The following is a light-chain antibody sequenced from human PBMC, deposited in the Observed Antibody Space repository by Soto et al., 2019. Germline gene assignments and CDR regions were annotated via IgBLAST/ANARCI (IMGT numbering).Light chain of an antibody. CDR2: EVT. Sequence: QSALTQPASVSGSPGQSITISCTGTSSDVGHYDYVSWYQQHPGKVPKLIISEVTTRPSGVSDRFSGSKSGNTASLTISRLQPEAEAHYYCSSYTTAYTQVFGGGTKLTVL. V-gene: IGLV2-14*01. CDR1: SSDVGHYDY. CDR3: SSYTTAYTQV. J-gene: IGLJ3*02.